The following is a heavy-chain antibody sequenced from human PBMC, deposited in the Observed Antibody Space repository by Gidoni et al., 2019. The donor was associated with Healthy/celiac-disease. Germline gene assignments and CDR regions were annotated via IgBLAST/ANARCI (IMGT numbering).Heavy chain of an antibody. Sequence: QVQLQQSGPGLVKPSQTLSLTCAISGDSVSSNSAAWNGIRQSPSRGLEWLGRTYYRSKWYNDYAVSVKSRITITPDTSKNQFSLQLNSVTPEDTAVYYRARHSGWYFQANWYFDLWGRGTLVTVSS. V-gene: IGHV6-1*01. J-gene: IGHJ2*01. CDR1: GDSVSSNSAA. CDR2: TYYRSKWYN. D-gene: IGHD6-19*01. CDR3: ARHSGWYFQANWYFDL.